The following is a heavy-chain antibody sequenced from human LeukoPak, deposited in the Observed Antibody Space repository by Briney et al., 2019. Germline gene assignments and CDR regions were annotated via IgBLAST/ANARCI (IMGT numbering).Heavy chain of an antibody. D-gene: IGHD3-10*01. V-gene: IGHV3-30*02. Sequence: GGSLRLSCAASGFTFSSYGMHWVRQAPGKGLEWVAFIRYDGSNKYYADSVKGRFTISRDNSKNTLYLQMNSLRAEDTAVYYCAKDYYGSGSYTYYYGIDVWGQGTTVTVSS. CDR3: AKDYYGSGSYTYYYGIDV. CDR1: GFTFSSYG. J-gene: IGHJ6*02. CDR2: IRYDGSNK.